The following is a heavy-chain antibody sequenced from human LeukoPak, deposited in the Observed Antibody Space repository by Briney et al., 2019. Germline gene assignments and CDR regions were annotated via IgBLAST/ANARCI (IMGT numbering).Heavy chain of an antibody. Sequence: GGSLRLSCAASGFTFNIYSMNCVRQAPGKGLEWVSSISSSSNYIYYVDSVKGRFTISRDNAKNSLYLQMNSLRAEDTAVYYCVRSNGGNGDFDYWGQGTLVTVSS. J-gene: IGHJ4*02. D-gene: IGHD4-23*01. V-gene: IGHV3-21*01. CDR2: ISSSSNYI. CDR3: VRSNGGNGDFDY. CDR1: GFTFNIYS.